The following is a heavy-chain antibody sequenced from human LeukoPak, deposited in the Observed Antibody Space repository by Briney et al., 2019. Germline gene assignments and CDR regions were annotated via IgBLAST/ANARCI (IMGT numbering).Heavy chain of an antibody. D-gene: IGHD1-26*01. CDR3: ARGKVGATPEDY. J-gene: IGHJ4*02. V-gene: IGHV1-2*02. CDR2: INPNSGGT. CDR1: GYTFTGYY. Sequence: AASVKVSCKASGYTFTGYYMHWVRQAPGQGLEWMGWINPNSGGTNYAQKFQGRVTMTRDTSISTAYMELSRLRSDDTAVYYSARGKVGATPEDYWGQGTLVTVSS.